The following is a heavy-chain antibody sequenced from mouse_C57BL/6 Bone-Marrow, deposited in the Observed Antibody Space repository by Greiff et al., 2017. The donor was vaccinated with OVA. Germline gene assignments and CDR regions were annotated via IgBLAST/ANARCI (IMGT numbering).Heavy chain of an antibody. D-gene: IGHD1-1*01. CDR3: ARSQYITTVALDY. J-gene: IGHJ2*01. V-gene: IGHV1-64*01. CDR2: IHPNSGST. CDR1: GYTFTSYW. Sequence: VQLQQPGAELVKPGASVKLSCKASGYTFTSYWMHWVKQRPGQGLEWIGMIHPNSGSTNYNEKFKSKAQLTVDKSSSTAYMQLSSLTSEDSAVYYWARSQYITTVALDYWGQGTTLTVSS.